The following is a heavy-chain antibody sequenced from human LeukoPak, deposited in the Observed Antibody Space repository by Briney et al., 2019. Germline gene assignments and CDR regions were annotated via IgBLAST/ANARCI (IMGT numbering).Heavy chain of an antibody. D-gene: IGHD6-19*01. J-gene: IGHJ3*02. Sequence: TGGSLRLSCAASGFTFSSYAMSWVRQAPGKGLEWVSAISGSGGSTYYADSVKGRFTISRDNSKNTLYLQMNSLRAEDTAVYYCAKSIAVAGRAKDDAFDIRGQGTMVTVSS. CDR3: AKSIAVAGRAKDDAFDI. CDR2: ISGSGGST. CDR1: GFTFSSYA. V-gene: IGHV3-23*01.